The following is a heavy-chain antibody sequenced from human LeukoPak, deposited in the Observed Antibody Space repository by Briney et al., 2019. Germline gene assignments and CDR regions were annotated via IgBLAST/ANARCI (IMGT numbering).Heavy chain of an antibody. D-gene: IGHD6-19*01. J-gene: IGHJ5*02. V-gene: IGHV3-21*01. CDR2: ISSSSSYI. CDR1: GFTFSSYS. CDR3: ARAHSSGWYRGGWFDP. Sequence: GGSLRLSCAASGFTFSSYSMNWVRQAPGKGLEWVSSISSSSSYIYYADSVKGRFTISRDNAKNSLYLQMNSLRAEDTAVYYCARAHSSGWYRGGWFDPWGQGTLVTVSS.